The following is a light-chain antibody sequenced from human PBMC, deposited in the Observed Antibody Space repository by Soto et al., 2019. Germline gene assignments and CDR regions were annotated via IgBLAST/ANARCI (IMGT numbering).Light chain of an antibody. CDR1: SSDVGAYNY. Sequence: SALTQPASVSGSPGQSITISCTGTSSDVGAYNYVSWYQQHPGKAPKLMIYEVSNRPSGVSNRFSGSKSGNTASLTISGLQAGDEADYYCSSYTSSSTWLFGGGTKLTVL. CDR2: EVS. V-gene: IGLV2-14*03. CDR3: SSYTSSSTWL. J-gene: IGLJ3*02.